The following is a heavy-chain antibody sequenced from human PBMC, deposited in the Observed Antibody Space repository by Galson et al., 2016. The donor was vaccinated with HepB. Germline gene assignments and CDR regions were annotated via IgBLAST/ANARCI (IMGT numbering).Heavy chain of an antibody. V-gene: IGHV3-23*01. D-gene: IGHD3-9*01. CDR1: GFTFSSYA. CDR2: ISGSGGST. CDR3: ATKPSYYDFLTGYYMGGYFDY. J-gene: IGHJ4*02. Sequence: LRLSCAASGFTFSSYAMSWVRQAPGKELEWVSAISGSGGSTYYADSVKGRFTISRDNSKNTLFLQMNSLRAEDTAVYYCATKPSYYDFLTGYYMGGYFDYWGQGTLVTVSS.